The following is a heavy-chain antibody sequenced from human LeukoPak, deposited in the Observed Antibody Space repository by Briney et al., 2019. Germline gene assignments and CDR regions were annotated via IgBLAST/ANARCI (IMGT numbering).Heavy chain of an antibody. J-gene: IGHJ5*02. D-gene: IGHD2-2*01. CDR3: ASLSVVPAARANWFDP. CDR1: GYSFTSYW. V-gene: IGHV5-10-1*01. CDR2: IDPSDSYT. Sequence: SGESLKISYKGSGYSFTSYWISWVRQMPGKGLEWMGRIDPSDSYTNYSPSFQGHVTISADKSISTAYLQWSSLKASDTAMYYCASLSVVPAARANWFDPWGQGTLVTVSS.